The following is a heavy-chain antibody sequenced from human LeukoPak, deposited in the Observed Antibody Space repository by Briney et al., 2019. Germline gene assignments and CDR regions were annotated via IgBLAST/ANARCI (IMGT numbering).Heavy chain of an antibody. Sequence: GGSLRLSCAASGFTFSNYVMQWVRQAPGQGLEWVALIAHDGSNKYYADSVKGRFTISRENSKNTVYLQMNSLRAEDTAVYYCARENYDILTGYYTHYYYYMDVWGKGTTVTVSS. CDR3: ARENYDILTGYYTHYYYYMDV. J-gene: IGHJ6*03. D-gene: IGHD3-9*01. CDR1: GFTFSNYV. V-gene: IGHV3-30*03. CDR2: IAHDGSNK.